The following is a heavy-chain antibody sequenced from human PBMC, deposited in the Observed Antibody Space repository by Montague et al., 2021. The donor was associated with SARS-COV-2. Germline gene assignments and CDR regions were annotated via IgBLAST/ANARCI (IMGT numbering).Heavy chain of an antibody. CDR1: GGSIGTYY. CDR2: IYYTGST. CDR3: ARDNYGDWGYYGLDV. D-gene: IGHD4-17*01. V-gene: IGHV4-59*01. J-gene: IGHJ6*02. Sequence: SETLSLTCTVSGGSIGTYYWNWIRQSPGKGLEWLGYIYYTGSTKYSPSLKSRVTISMDTSGDQLSLRLKSATAADTAVYYCARDNYGDWGYYGLDVWGQGTTVIVSS.